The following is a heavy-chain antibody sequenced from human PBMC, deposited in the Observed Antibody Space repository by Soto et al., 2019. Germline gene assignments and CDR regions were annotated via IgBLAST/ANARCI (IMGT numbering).Heavy chain of an antibody. CDR1: GYTFTSYA. Sequence: ASVKVSCKASGYTFTSYAMHWVRQAPGQRLEWMGWINAGNGNTKYSQKFQGRVTITRDTSASTAYMELSSLRSEDTAVYYCASPREYCSGGSCYSDYHYFMDFWGKESSVTVSS. J-gene: IGHJ6*03. D-gene: IGHD2-15*01. CDR3: ASPREYCSGGSCYSDYHYFMDF. V-gene: IGHV1-3*01. CDR2: INAGNGNT.